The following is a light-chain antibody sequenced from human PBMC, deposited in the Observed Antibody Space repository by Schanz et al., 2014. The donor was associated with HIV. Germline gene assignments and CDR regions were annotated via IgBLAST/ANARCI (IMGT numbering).Light chain of an antibody. V-gene: IGKV3-11*01. CDR3: QQRSNWPLT. J-gene: IGKJ4*01. Sequence: EIVMTQSPATLSVSPGERATLSCRASQSVRSNLAWYQQKPGQAPRLLIYNASNRATGIPARFSGSGSGTDFTLTISSLEPEDFAVYYCQQRSNWPLTFGGGTKVEFK. CDR2: NAS. CDR1: QSVRSN.